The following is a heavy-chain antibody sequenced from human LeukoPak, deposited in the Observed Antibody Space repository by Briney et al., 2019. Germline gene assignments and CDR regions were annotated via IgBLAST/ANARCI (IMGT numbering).Heavy chain of an antibody. Sequence: GGSLRLSCAASGFTFSDYYMSWIRQAPGKGLEWVSYISSSGSTIYYADSVKGRFTISRDNAKNSLYLQMNSLRAVDTAVYYCARDGERGYYYDSSGYYWNDYWGQGTLVTVSS. D-gene: IGHD3-22*01. CDR3: ARDGERGYYYDSSGYYWNDY. V-gene: IGHV3-11*04. CDR2: ISSSGSTI. J-gene: IGHJ4*02. CDR1: GFTFSDYY.